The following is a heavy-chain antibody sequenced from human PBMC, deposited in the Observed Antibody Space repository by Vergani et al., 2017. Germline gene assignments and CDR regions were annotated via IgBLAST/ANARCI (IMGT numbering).Heavy chain of an antibody. Sequence: EVQLVESGGGLVQPGRSLRLSCAASGFTFDDYAMHWVRQAPGKGLEWVSGISWNSGSIGYADSVKGRFTISADKSISTAYLQWSSLKASDTAMYYCASGIAARPNWYFDLWGRGTLVTVSS. D-gene: IGHD6-6*01. CDR2: ISWNSGSI. J-gene: IGHJ2*01. V-gene: IGHV3-9*01. CDR3: ASGIAARPNWYFDL. CDR1: GFTFDDYA.